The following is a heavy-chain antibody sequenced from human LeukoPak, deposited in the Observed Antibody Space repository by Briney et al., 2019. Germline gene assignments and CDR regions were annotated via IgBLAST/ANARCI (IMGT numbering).Heavy chain of an antibody. J-gene: IGHJ4*02. CDR3: AKVRPIVVVVAANDY. CDR2: ISGSGGST. V-gene: IGHV3-23*01. Sequence: GGSLRLSCAASGFTFSSYAMSWVRQAPGKGLEWVSAISGSGGSTYYADSVKGRFTISRDNSKNTLCLQMNSLRAEDTAVYYCAKVRPIVVVVAANDYWGQGTLVTVSS. CDR1: GFTFSSYA. D-gene: IGHD2-15*01.